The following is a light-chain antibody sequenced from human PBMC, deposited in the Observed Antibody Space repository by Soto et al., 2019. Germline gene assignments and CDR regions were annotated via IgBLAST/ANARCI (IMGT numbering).Light chain of an antibody. CDR3: YQYDTSPWT. CDR1: QSVSGSY. CDR2: DAS. V-gene: IGKV3-20*01. J-gene: IGKJ1*01. Sequence: EIVMTQSPVTLSLSPGEAATLSCRASQSVSGSYLAWYQQKPGQAPRLVIYDASTRATGIPDRFRGSGSGTDFTLTISRLEPEDFAVYYCYQYDTSPWTFGQGTKVDIK.